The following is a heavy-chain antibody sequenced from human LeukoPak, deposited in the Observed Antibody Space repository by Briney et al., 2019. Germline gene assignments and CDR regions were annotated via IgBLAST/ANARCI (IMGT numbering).Heavy chain of an antibody. CDR1: GGSISSSSYY. J-gene: IGHJ5*02. CDR2: IYYSGST. V-gene: IGHV4-39*07. D-gene: IGHD3-3*01. Sequence: SENLSLTCTVSGGSISSSSYYWGWIRQPPGKGLEWIGSIYYSGSTYYNPSLKSRVTISVDTSKNQFSLKLSSVTAADTAVYYCAKGWFSYSPWGQGTLVTVSS. CDR3: AKGWFSYSP.